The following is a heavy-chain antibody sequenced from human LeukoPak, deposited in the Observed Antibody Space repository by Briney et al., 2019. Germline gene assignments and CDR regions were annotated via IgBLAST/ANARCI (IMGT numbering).Heavy chain of an antibody. Sequence: PSETLSLTCTVSGGSISSGGYYWSWIRQHPGKGLEWIGYIYYSGSTNYNPSLKSRVTISVDTSKNQFSLKLSSVTAADTAVYYCARGGGDQHIVVVPAAWCYFDYWGQGTLVTVSS. CDR1: GGSISSGGYY. D-gene: IGHD2-2*01. CDR2: IYYSGST. J-gene: IGHJ4*02. V-gene: IGHV4-31*03. CDR3: ARGGGDQHIVVVPAAWCYFDY.